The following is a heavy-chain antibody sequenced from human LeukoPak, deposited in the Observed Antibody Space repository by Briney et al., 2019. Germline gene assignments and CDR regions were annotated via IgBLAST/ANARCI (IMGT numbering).Heavy chain of an antibody. CDR3: AKRGVVIRVILVGFHKEAYYFDS. V-gene: IGHV3-23*01. J-gene: IGHJ4*02. CDR2: MSDSGGRT. CDR1: GITLSNYV. Sequence: GGSLRLSCAVSGITLSNYVMSWVRPAPGKGLEWVAGMSDSGGRTNYADSVKGRFTISRDNPKNTLYLQMNSLRAEDTAVYFCAKRGVVIRVILVGFHKEAYYFDSWGQGALVTVSS. D-gene: IGHD3-22*01.